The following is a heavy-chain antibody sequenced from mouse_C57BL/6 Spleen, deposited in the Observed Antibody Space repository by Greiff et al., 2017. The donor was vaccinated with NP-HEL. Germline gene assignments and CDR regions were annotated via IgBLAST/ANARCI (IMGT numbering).Heavy chain of an antibody. Sequence: VQLQQSGPGMVKPSQSLSLTCTVTGYSITSGYDWHWIRHFPGNKLEWMGYISYSGSTNYNPSLKSRISITHDTSKNHFFLKLNSVTTEDTATYYCARADYYGSSYEDWYFDVWGTGTTVTVSS. CDR3: ARADYYGSSYEDWYFDV. J-gene: IGHJ1*03. D-gene: IGHD1-1*01. V-gene: IGHV3-1*01. CDR2: ISYSGST. CDR1: GYSITSGYD.